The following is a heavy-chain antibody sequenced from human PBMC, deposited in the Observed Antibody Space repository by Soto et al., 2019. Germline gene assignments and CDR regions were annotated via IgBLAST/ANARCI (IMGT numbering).Heavy chain of an antibody. J-gene: IGHJ4*02. Sequence: DEQLVESGGDLVQPGGSLRLSCAASGFVFRTNAMSWVRQRPGQGLEWVSAIRGSGDNTYYADSVKGRFSISRDNSKNTLFLQMKSLRAEDTAMYYCASLKIYCRGETCYSGYHDYWGQGTLVTVSS. D-gene: IGHD2-15*01. CDR1: GFVFRTNA. V-gene: IGHV3-23*04. CDR3: ASLKIYCRGETCYSGYHDY. CDR2: IRGSGDNT.